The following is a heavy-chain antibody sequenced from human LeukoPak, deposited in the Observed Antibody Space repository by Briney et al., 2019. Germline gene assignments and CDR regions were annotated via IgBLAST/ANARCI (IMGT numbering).Heavy chain of an antibody. CDR2: IYYTGST. V-gene: IGHV4-39*07. J-gene: IGHJ5*02. Sequence: SETLSLTCTVSGGSISSSNYYWGWIRQPPGKGLEWIGSIYYTGSTYYNPSLKSRVTISVDTSKNQFSLKLSSVTAADTAVYYCARDHYDYGDYGLDPWGQGTLVTVSS. CDR3: ARDHYDYGDYGLDP. D-gene: IGHD4-17*01. CDR1: GGSISSSNYY.